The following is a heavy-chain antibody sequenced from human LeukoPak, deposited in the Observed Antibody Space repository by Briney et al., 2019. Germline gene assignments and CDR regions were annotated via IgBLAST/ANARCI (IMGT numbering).Heavy chain of an antibody. J-gene: IGHJ4*02. V-gene: IGHV3-48*01. CDR3: ARDQRLAR. D-gene: IGHD6-6*01. CDR1: GFTVSSNY. Sequence: PGGSLRLSCAASGFTVSSNYMSWVCQAPGKGLEWVSYISSSSSSTIYYADSVKGRFTISRDNAKNSLYLQMNSLRAEDTAVYYCARDQRLARWGQGTLVTVSS. CDR2: ISSSSSSTI.